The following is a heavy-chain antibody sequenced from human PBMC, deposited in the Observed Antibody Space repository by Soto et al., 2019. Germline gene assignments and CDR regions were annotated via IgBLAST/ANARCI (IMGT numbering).Heavy chain of an antibody. J-gene: IGHJ5*02. V-gene: IGHV2-5*01. Sequence: SGPTLVNPTQTLTLTCTFSGFSLSSNGVAVGWIRQPPGKALEWLALIYWNDDKPYSPSLKSRLTLTKDTSNNQVVLTMTNMDPVDTATYFCAHKRCGTTSCYRGWFDPWGQGTLVTVSS. CDR1: GFSLSSNGVA. CDR2: IYWNDDK. D-gene: IGHD2-2*01. CDR3: AHKRCGTTSCYRGWFDP.